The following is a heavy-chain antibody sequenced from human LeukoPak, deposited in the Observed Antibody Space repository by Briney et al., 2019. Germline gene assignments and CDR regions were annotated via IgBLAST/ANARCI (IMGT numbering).Heavy chain of an antibody. Sequence: ASVKGSCKASGYTFTGYYMHWVRQAPGQGLEWMGRINPHTGGTNSAQKFQGRVTMTRDTSISTAYMELSRLRSDDTAVYYCARVPKSSSGWYPWGQGTLVTVSS. J-gene: IGHJ5*02. CDR2: INPHTGGT. V-gene: IGHV1-2*06. CDR1: GYTFTGYY. CDR3: ARVPKSSSGWYP. D-gene: IGHD6-19*01.